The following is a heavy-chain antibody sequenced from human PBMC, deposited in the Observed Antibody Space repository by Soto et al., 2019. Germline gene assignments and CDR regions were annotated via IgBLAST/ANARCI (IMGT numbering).Heavy chain of an antibody. D-gene: IGHD3-22*01. J-gene: IGHJ4*02. Sequence: QVQLVQSGAEVKKPGASVKVSCKASGYTFTSYAMHWVRQAPGQSLEWMGWINAGNGNTKYSQKFQGRDTITRDTSASTAYMELSSLRSEDTAVYYCARGDYYDIHDYWGQGTLVTVSS. V-gene: IGHV1-3*01. CDR1: GYTFTSYA. CDR2: INAGNGNT. CDR3: ARGDYYDIHDY.